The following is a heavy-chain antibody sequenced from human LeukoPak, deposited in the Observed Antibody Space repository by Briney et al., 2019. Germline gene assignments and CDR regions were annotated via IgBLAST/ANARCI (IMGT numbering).Heavy chain of an antibody. J-gene: IGHJ4*02. V-gene: IGHV3-21*01. CDR3: ARLRRNSDRSGFYYYYDN. CDR1: GFTFSSYS. D-gene: IGHD3-22*01. Sequence: GGSLRLSCAASGFTFSSYSFNWVRQAPGKGLEWGSSINTIGSYIYYADSVKGRFTISRDDADNSLYLQMNSLRAEDTAVYFCARLRRNSDRSGFYYYYDNWGQGTLVTVSS. CDR2: INTIGSYI.